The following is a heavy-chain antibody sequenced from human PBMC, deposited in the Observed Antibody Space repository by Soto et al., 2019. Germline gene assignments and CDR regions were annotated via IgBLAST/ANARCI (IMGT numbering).Heavy chain of an antibody. J-gene: IGHJ2*01. V-gene: IGHV4-31*03. D-gene: IGHD2-15*01. Sequence: QVHLQESGPGPVEPSQTLSLTCTVSGASISSGGSFWSWIRQFPGKVLEWIGDLYYTGTTSYNPYLMSRLAMSANTSKNQFSLRVTSVTVADTAIYDCARVGVVAASPSYWYFDLWGRGTLVTVSS. CDR1: GASISSGGSF. CDR3: ARVGVVAASPSYWYFDL. CDR2: LYYTGTT.